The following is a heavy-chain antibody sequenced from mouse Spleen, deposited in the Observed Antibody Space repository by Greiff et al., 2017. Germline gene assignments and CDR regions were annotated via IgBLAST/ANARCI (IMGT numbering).Heavy chain of an antibody. J-gene: IGHJ1*01. V-gene: IGHV1-55*01. CDR1: GYTFTSYW. D-gene: IGHD2-1*01. CDR2: IYPGSGST. CDR3: ASRIYYGNYEGYFDV. Sequence: QVQLQQPGAELVKPGASVKMSCKASGYTFTSYWITWVKQRPGQGLEWIGDIYPGSGSTNYNEKFKSKATLTVDTSSSTAYMQLSSLTSEDSAVYYCASRIYYGNYEGYFDVWGAGTTVTVSS.